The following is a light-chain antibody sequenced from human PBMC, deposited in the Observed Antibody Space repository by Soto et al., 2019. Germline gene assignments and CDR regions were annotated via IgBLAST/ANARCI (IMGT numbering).Light chain of an antibody. V-gene: IGLV2-23*01. J-gene: IGLJ1*01. CDR2: EGT. CDR1: NNL. Sequence: ALTQPASVSGSPGQSITISCTGTNNLVSWYQQHPGKAPKVVVYEGTKRPSGVSNRFSGSKSGNTASLTISGLQAEDEADYYCCSYAGSYTYVFGTGTKVTV. CDR3: CSYAGSYTYV.